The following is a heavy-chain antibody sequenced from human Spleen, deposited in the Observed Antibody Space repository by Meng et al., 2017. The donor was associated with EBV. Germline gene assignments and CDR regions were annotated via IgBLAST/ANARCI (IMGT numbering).Heavy chain of an antibody. D-gene: IGHD3-16*02. Sequence: LELQESGPGLVKPSETLSLTCTVSRGSISSSNHYWAWIRQPPGKGLEWIGSIYYSGSTYYNPSLKSRVTLSIDTSERHFSLNLSSVTAADTAVYYCARQSTYRLLDPWGQGTLVTVSS. J-gene: IGHJ5*02. CDR3: ARQSTYRLLDP. CDR1: RGSISSSNHY. V-gene: IGHV4-39*01. CDR2: IYYSGST.